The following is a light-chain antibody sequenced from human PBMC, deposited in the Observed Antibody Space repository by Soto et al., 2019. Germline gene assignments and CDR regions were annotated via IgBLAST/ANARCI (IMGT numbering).Light chain of an antibody. CDR3: QQSYSTPYT. CDR1: QSITTY. Sequence: DIPMTQSPSSLSASIGDRVTITCRASQSITTYLNWYQQKPGKAPNLLIHAAFSLQSGVPSRFSGSGSGTDFTLTISSLQPEDFATYYCQQSYSTPYTFGQGTKLE. V-gene: IGKV1-39*01. J-gene: IGKJ2*01. CDR2: AAF.